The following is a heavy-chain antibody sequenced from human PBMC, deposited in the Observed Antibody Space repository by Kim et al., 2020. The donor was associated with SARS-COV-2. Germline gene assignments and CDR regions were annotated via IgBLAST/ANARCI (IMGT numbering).Heavy chain of an antibody. CDR3: ARDGPYYSDT. D-gene: IGHD3-22*01. J-gene: IGHJ5*02. Sequence: GGTNYHPSLKSRDTLPVDASKTQVSLKLSSVTSADTAVYYCARDGPYYSDTWGQGTLVTVSS. V-gene: IGHV4-4*07. CDR2: GGT.